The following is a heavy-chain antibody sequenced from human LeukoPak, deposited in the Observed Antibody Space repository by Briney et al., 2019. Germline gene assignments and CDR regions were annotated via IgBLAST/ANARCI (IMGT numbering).Heavy chain of an antibody. V-gene: IGHV1-69*13. CDR2: IIPIFGTA. Sequence: ASVKVSCKASGGTFSSYAISWVRQAPGQGLEWMGGIIPIFGTANYAQKFKGRVTITADESTSTAYMELSSLRSEDTAVYYCARDSYSGITTWFDPWGQGTLVTVSS. J-gene: IGHJ5*02. CDR1: GGTFSSYA. D-gene: IGHD1-26*01. CDR3: ARDSYSGITTWFDP.